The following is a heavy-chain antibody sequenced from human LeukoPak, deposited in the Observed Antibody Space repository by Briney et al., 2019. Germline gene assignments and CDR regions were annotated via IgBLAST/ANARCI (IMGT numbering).Heavy chain of an antibody. V-gene: IGHV1-69*04. CDR2: IIPLLGIA. Sequence: ASVKVSCKASGGTFSSYAISWVRQAPGQGLEWMGRIIPLLGIANYAQKFQGRVTITADKSTSTAYMELSSLRSEDTAVYYCAREVHYTVTTFDYWGQGTLVTVSS. CDR3: AREVHYTVTTFDY. J-gene: IGHJ4*02. CDR1: GGTFSSYA. D-gene: IGHD4-17*01.